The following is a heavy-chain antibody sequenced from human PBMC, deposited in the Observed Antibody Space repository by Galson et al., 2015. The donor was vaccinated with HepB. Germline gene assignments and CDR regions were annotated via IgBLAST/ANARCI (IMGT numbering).Heavy chain of an antibody. V-gene: IGHV3-30-3*01. CDR3: ARDRPQSKGGLGWQLVAGIDY. D-gene: IGHD6-6*01. CDR2: ISYDGSNK. J-gene: IGHJ4*02. CDR1: GFTFSSYA. Sequence: SLRLSCAASGFTFSSYAMHWVRQAPGKGLEWVAVISYDGSNKYYADSVKGRFTISRDNSKNTLYLQINSLRAEDTAVYYCARDRPQSKGGLGWQLVAGIDYWGQGTLVTVSS.